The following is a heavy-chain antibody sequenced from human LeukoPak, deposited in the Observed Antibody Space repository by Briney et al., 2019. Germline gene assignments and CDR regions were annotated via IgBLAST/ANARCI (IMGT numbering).Heavy chain of an antibody. CDR1: GFTFSSYA. D-gene: IGHD2/OR15-2a*01. V-gene: IGHV3-23*01. Sequence: PGGSLRLSCAASGFTFSSYAMSWVRQAPGKGLEWVSAISGSGGSTYYADSVKGRFTISRDNSKNTLYLEMNSLTVEDTATYYCARDRGKDSTDWYNWYDPWGQGTLVTVSS. J-gene: IGHJ5*02. CDR3: ARDRGKDSTDWYNWYDP. CDR2: ISGSGGST.